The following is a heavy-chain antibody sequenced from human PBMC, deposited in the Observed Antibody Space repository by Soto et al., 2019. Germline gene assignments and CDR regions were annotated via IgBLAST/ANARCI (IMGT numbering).Heavy chain of an antibody. CDR3: AKVPLSLRFYDY. J-gene: IGHJ4*02. CDR1: GFTFSNYA. CDR2: ITGSAGNT. D-gene: IGHD4-17*01. V-gene: IGHV3-23*01. Sequence: GGSLRLSCAASGFTFSNYAMHWVRQAPGEGLEWVSGITGSAGNTYYADSVKGRFTISRDNSKNTLYLQTNSLRADDTAIYYCAKVPLSLRFYDYWGQGTLVTVSS.